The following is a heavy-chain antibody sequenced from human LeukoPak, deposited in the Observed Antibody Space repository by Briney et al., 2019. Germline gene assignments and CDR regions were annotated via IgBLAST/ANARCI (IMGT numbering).Heavy chain of an antibody. D-gene: IGHD6-19*01. CDR3: AKDNKSAGDI. J-gene: IGHJ3*02. CDR2: INPNRGST. V-gene: IGHV1-2*02. Sequence: ASVKVSCASSGYTFTVVYIHWVRQAPGQGLEWMGWINPNRGSTNYARKFQGRVTMPRDTSISTAYMELSRLRSEDTAVFYGAKDNKSAGDIWGQGTVVTVSS. CDR1: GYTFTVVY.